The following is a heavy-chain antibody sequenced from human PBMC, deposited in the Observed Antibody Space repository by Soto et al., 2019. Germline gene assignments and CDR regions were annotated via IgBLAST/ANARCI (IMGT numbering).Heavy chain of an antibody. V-gene: IGHV3-30*18. Sequence: GGSLRLSCAASGFTFSSYGMHWVRQAPGKGLEWVAVISYDGSNKYYADSVKGRFTISRDNSKNTLYLQMNSLRAEDTAVYYCAKDILTGYYTATFDYWGQGTLVTVSS. CDR3: AKDILTGYYTATFDY. CDR2: ISYDGSNK. J-gene: IGHJ4*02. CDR1: GFTFSSYG. D-gene: IGHD3-9*01.